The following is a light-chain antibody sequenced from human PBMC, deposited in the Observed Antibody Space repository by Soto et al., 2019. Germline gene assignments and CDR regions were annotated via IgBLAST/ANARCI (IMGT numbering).Light chain of an antibody. CDR2: KAS. J-gene: IGKJ1*01. Sequence: IQMTQSPSSLSASVGDRVSITCRASQSIGTFLNWYQQKPGEAPNLLIHKASTLKSGVPSRFSGSGSGTEFTLTISSLQPDDFATYYCQHYNSYSEAFGQGTKVDIK. CDR3: QHYNSYSEA. V-gene: IGKV1-5*03. CDR1: QSIGTF.